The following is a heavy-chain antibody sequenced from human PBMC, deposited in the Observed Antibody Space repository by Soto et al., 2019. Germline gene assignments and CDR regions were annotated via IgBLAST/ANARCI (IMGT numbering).Heavy chain of an antibody. CDR1: GGSISSYY. CDR2: IYYSGST. V-gene: IGHV4-59*01. CDR3: ARDVAAYQNWFDP. D-gene: IGHD6-13*01. J-gene: IGHJ5*02. Sequence: QVQLQESGPGLVKPSETLSLTCTVSGGSISSYYWSWIRQPPGKGLEWIGYIYYSGSTNYNPSLKSRVTISVDTSRNQCALKLSAVTAADTAVYYCARDVAAYQNWFDPWGQGTLVTVSS.